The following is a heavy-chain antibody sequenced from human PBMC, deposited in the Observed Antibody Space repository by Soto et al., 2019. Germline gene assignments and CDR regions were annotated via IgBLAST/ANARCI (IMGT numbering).Heavy chain of an antibody. CDR2: SYYSGST. V-gene: IGHV4-61*01. CDR1: GGSVSSRRYS. J-gene: IGHJ6*04. Sequence: PSDTRSLTCTVSGGSVSSRRYSWSWILQPPGKGLEWIGYSYYSGSTNYNPSLKSRVTISVDTSKNQFSLKLSSVTAADPAVYYCARLIRAPYYYYGMQVWGKGPTVTV. CDR3: ARLIRAPYYYYGMQV.